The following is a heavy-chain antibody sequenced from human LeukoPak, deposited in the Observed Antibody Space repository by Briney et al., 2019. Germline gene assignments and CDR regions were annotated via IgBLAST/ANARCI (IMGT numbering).Heavy chain of an antibody. D-gene: IGHD6-19*01. CDR3: ARARQWLVRGIDY. CDR2: INHSGST. CDR1: GGSFSGYY. J-gene: IGHJ4*02. Sequence: SETLSLTCAVYGGSFSGYYWSWIRQPPGKGLEWIGEINHSGSTNYNPSLKSRVTISVDTSKNQFSLKLSSVTAADTAVYYCARARQWLVRGIDYWGQGTLVTVSS. V-gene: IGHV4-34*01.